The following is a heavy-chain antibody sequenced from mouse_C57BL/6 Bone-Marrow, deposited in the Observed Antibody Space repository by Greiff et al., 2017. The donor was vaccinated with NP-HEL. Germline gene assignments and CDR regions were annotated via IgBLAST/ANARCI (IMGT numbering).Heavy chain of an antibody. V-gene: IGHV6-6*01. Sequence: EVKLVESGGGLVQPGGSMKLSCAASGFTFSDAWMDWVRQSPEKGLEWVAEIRNKANNHATYYAASVKGRFTISRDDSKSSVYLQMNSLRAEDTGIYYCTSNWDGYYCDYWGQGTTLTVSS. J-gene: IGHJ2*01. CDR1: GFTFSDAW. D-gene: IGHD4-1*01. CDR3: TSNWDGYYCDY. CDR2: IRNKANNHAT.